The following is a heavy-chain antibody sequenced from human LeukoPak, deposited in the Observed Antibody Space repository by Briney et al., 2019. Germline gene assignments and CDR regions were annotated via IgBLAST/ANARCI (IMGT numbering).Heavy chain of an antibody. CDR3: ARGRDYVWGSYPRQSDMDV. J-gene: IGHJ6*04. Sequence: SETLSLTCAVYGGSFSGYYWSWIRQPPGKGLEWIGEINHSGSTNYNPSLKSRVTISVDTSKNQFSLKLSSVTAADTAVYYCARGRDYVWGSYPRQSDMDVWGKGTTVTVSS. V-gene: IGHV4-34*01. CDR2: INHSGST. CDR1: GGSFSGYY. D-gene: IGHD3-16*01.